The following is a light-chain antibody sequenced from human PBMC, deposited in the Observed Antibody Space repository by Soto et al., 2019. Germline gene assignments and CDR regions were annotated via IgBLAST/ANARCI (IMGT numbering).Light chain of an antibody. J-gene: IGLJ1*01. V-gene: IGLV1-40*01. Sequence: QSVLTQPPSVSGAPGQRVTLSCTGSSSNIGAGYDVHWYQQLPGTAPKLLIYGNSNRPSGVPDRFSGSKSGTSTSLAITGLQAEDEADYYCQSYDSSRSGYVFGTGTKVTVL. CDR2: GNS. CDR1: SSNIGAGYD. CDR3: QSYDSSRSGYV.